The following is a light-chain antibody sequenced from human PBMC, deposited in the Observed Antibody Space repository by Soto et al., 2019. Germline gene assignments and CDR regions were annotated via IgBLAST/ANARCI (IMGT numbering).Light chain of an antibody. CDR1: QSVDSTY. V-gene: IGKV3-20*01. Sequence: EIVLTQSPGTLSLSPGERATLSCRASQSVDSTYLAWYQQKPGQAPRLLIYGASGRATGIPDRFSGGGSGTDFTLTISRLDPEDSAVYYCQKYGRSLRTFGQGTKVDIK. CDR3: QKYGRSLRT. J-gene: IGKJ1*01. CDR2: GAS.